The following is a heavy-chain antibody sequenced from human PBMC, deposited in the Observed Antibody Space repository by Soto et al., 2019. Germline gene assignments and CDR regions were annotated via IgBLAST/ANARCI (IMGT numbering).Heavy chain of an antibody. D-gene: IGHD2-8*02. CDR2: IGTQHDA. Sequence: VQLVESGGGLVQPGGSLRLSCAASGLTFSAYDMHWVRQATGKGLEWVAAIGTQHDAYYPDSVKGRFTISRENAKNSLYLQMNSLRAGDTAVYYFARHASYWEGGGGWLDPWGQGTLVTVSS. V-gene: IGHV3-13*01. CDR3: ARHASYWEGGGGWLDP. CDR1: GLTFSAYD. J-gene: IGHJ5*02.